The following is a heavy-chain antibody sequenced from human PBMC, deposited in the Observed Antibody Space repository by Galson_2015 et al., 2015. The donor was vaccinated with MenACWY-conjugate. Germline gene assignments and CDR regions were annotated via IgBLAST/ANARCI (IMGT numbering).Heavy chain of an antibody. CDR1: GYTFTHNY. D-gene: IGHD6-13*01. V-gene: IGHV1-3*04. CDR3: ARGMGSSWFDY. J-gene: IGHJ4*02. CDR2: IATVSGDT. Sequence: VKVSCKASGYTFTHNYIHWVRQAPGQRLEWMGWIATVSGDTKCSQRFQDRVTLTRDTSAYTAYMELSGLTFDDTAVYYCARGMGSSWFDYWGQGTLVTVSS.